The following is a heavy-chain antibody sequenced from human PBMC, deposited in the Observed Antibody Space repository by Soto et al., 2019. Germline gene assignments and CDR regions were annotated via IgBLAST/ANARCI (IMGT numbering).Heavy chain of an antibody. J-gene: IGHJ4*02. Sequence: ASVKVSCKASGGTFSSYAISWVRQAPGQGLEWMGGIIPIFGTANYAQKFQGRVTITADESTSTAYMELSSLRSEDTAVYYCARRVAGSTYYYDSSGYYPYLDYFDYWGQGTLVTVSS. CDR3: ARRVAGSTYYYDSSGYYPYLDYFDY. V-gene: IGHV1-69*13. CDR2: IIPIFGTA. D-gene: IGHD3-22*01. CDR1: GGTFSSYA.